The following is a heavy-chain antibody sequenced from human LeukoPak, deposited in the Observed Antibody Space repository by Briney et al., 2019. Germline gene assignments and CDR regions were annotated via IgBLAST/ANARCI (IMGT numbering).Heavy chain of an antibody. J-gene: IGHJ4*02. CDR3: ARARGWSRPTAFDY. CDR2: INHSGST. Sequence: SETLSLTCAVYGGSFSGYYWSWIRQPPGKGLEWIGEINHSGSTNYNPSLKSRVTISVDTSKNQFSLKLSSVTAADTAVYYCARARGWSRPTAFDYWGQGTLVTVSS. D-gene: IGHD6-19*01. CDR1: GGSFSGYY. V-gene: IGHV4-34*01.